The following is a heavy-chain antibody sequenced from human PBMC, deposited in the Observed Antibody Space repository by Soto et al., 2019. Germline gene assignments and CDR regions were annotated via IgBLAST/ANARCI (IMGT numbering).Heavy chain of an antibody. CDR1: GVIATAKY. V-gene: IGHV3-53*04. J-gene: IGHJ3*02. D-gene: IGHD1-7*01. CDR3: ARANYLNAIDM. Sequence: EVQLVESGGGQVQPGGSLRLSCAASGVIATAKYMNWVRQAPGGVLEWVAVIYNSGSTYYADSVEGRFTISRHDSENTLFLQMDSLRPEDTAMYYCARANYLNAIDMWGQGTMVTVSS. CDR2: IYNSGST.